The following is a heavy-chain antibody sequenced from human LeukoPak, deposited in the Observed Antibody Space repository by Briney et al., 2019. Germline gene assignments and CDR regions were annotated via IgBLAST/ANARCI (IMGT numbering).Heavy chain of an antibody. CDR2: IYYSGST. Sequence: SETLSLTCTVSGGSISSSSYYWGWIRQPPGKGLEWIGSIYYSGSTYYNPSLKSRVTISVDTSKNQFSLKLSSVTAADTAVYYCARLGPEHDYGDSPRPFWGYYYYYYMDVWGKGTTVTVSS. J-gene: IGHJ6*03. D-gene: IGHD4-17*01. CDR1: GGSISSSSYY. CDR3: ARLGPEHDYGDSPRPFWGYYYYYYMDV. V-gene: IGHV4-39*07.